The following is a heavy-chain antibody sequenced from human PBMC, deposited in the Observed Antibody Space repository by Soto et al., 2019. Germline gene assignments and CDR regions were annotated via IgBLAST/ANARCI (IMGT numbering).Heavy chain of an antibody. Sequence: PGGSLRLSCAASGVTFSSVHMKWVRQAPGRGLEWVAYITSSSDTIYYSDSVKGRFTISRDNGKNSLFLQMNSLRDEDTAVYYCARVVLVFPPGYYYDSCGYYQNTYDFDIWGQGTMVTVSS. D-gene: IGHD3-22*01. CDR3: ARVVLVFPPGYYYDSCGYYQNTYDFDI. CDR2: ITSSSDTI. V-gene: IGHV3-48*02. J-gene: IGHJ3*02. CDR1: GVTFSSVH.